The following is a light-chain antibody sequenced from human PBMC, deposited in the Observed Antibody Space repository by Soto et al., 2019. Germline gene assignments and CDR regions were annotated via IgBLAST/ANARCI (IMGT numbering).Light chain of an antibody. CDR2: EVS. Sequence: QSALTQPASVSGSPGQSITISCTGTSSDVGGYNFVSWYQHHPGKAPKLMIYEVSNRPSGVSNRFSGSKSGNTASLTISGLQAEDEADYYCSSYTSTSTLVFGTGTKVTDL. CDR1: SSDVGGYNF. CDR3: SSYTSTSTLV. J-gene: IGLJ1*01. V-gene: IGLV2-14*01.